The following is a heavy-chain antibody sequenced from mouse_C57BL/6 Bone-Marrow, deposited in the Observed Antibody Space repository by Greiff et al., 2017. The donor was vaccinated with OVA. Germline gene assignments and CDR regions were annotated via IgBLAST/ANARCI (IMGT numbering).Heavy chain of an antibody. V-gene: IGHV1-76*01. CDR3: TRGIYYGYGEVDD. D-gene: IGHD2-2*01. CDR1: GYTFTDYY. J-gene: IGHJ2*01. Sequence: QVQLKESGAELVRPGASVKLSCKASGYTFTDYYINWVKQRPGQGLEWIARIYPGSGNTYYNEKFKGKATLTAEKSSSTAYMQLSRLTSEDAAVYFCTRGIYYGYGEVDDWGKGTTLTVSS. CDR2: IYPGSGNT.